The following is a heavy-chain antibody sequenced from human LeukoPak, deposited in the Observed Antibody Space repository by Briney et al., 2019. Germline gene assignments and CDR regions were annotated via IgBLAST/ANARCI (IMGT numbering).Heavy chain of an antibody. D-gene: IGHD3-10*01. Sequence: GGSLRLSCAASGFTFSSYAMRWVRQAPGKGLEWVSAISGSGGNTYYADSVKGRFTISRDNSKNTLYLQMDSLRAEETAVYYCAKNPFVGYGSDYFDDWGQGTLVTVSS. CDR2: ISGSGGNT. J-gene: IGHJ4*02. V-gene: IGHV3-23*01. CDR1: GFTFSSYA. CDR3: AKNPFVGYGSDYFDD.